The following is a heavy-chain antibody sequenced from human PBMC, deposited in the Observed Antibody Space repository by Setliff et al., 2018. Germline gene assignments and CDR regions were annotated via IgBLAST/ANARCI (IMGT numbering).Heavy chain of an antibody. CDR1: GFNFSSYG. V-gene: IGHV3-33*01. J-gene: IGHJ6*03. Sequence: GGSLRLSCAASGFNFSSYGMHWVRQAPGKGLEWVAAIWFDGSNHYYVDSVKGRFTISRDNAKNTLYLQMNSLRAEDTAVYYCVRVKAEAYRDDFYFYMDVWGKGTTVTVSS. D-gene: IGHD6-19*01. CDR3: VRVKAEAYRDDFYFYMDV. CDR2: IWFDGSNH.